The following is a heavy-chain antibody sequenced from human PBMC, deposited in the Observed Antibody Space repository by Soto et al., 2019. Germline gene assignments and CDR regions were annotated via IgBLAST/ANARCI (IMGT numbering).Heavy chain of an antibody. V-gene: IGHV3-21*01. CDR3: ARGRYGSWGRLFDY. D-gene: IGHD3-10*01. Sequence: EVQLVESGGGLVKPGGSLRLSCAASGFTFSSYSMNWVRQAPGKGLEWVSSISSSSSYIYYADSVKGRFTISRDNAKNSLYLQMNSLRAEDTAVYYCARGRYGSWGRLFDYWGQGTLVTVSS. CDR1: GFTFSSYS. CDR2: ISSSSSYI. J-gene: IGHJ4*02.